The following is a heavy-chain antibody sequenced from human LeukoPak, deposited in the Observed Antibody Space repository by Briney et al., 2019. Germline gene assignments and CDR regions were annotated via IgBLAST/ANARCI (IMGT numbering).Heavy chain of an antibody. V-gene: IGHV4-59*01. CDR3: ARGITIVGVIGPRFDY. CDR1: GGSISSYY. D-gene: IGHD3-3*01. J-gene: IGHJ4*02. Sequence: PSETLSLTCTVSGGSISSYYWSWTRQPPGKGLEWIGYIYYSGSTNYNPSLKSRVTMSVDTSKNQFSLKLSSVTAADTAVYYCARGITIVGVIGPRFDYWGQGTLVTVSS. CDR2: IYYSGST.